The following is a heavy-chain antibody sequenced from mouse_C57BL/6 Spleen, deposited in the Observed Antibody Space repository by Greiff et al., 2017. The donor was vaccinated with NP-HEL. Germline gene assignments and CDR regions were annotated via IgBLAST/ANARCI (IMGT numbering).Heavy chain of an antibody. Sequence: QVQLQQSGAELVRPGASVTLSCKASGYTFTDYEMHWVKQTPVHGLEWIGAIDPETGGTAYNQKFKGKAILTADKSSRTAYMELRSLTSEDSAVYYCTRKIYYGSSYGYFDVWGTGTTVTVSS. V-gene: IGHV1-15*01. D-gene: IGHD1-1*01. CDR3: TRKIYYGSSYGYFDV. CDR2: IDPETGGT. CDR1: GYTFTDYE. J-gene: IGHJ1*03.